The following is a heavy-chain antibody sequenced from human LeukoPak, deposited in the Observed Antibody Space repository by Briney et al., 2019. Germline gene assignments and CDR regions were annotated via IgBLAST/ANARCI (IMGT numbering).Heavy chain of an antibody. V-gene: IGHV3-7*01. CDR2: IKQDGSEK. Sequence: GGSLRLSCAASGFTFSNYWMSWVRQAPGKGLEWVANIKQDGSEKHYVDSVKGRFTISTDNAKNSMDLQMNSLRAEDTAVYYCGRELDGSVDYWGQGTLVTVSS. CDR3: GRELDGSVDY. J-gene: IGHJ4*02. CDR1: GFTFSNYW. D-gene: IGHD3-10*01.